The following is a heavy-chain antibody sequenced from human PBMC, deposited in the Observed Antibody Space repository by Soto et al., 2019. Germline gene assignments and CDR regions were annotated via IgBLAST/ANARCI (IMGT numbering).Heavy chain of an antibody. CDR3: EGCSGIAARPYSGCAL. CDR1: GGNYSSYA. CDR2: INPLLCTA. Sequence: QVQLVQSGAEVKKPGCSVKVSCKASGGNYSSYAISWVRQAPGQELECMGGINPLLCTANYAQKFQGRVTITADESPSTAYSGLSSLSSVDTAVLYCEGCSGIAARPYSGCALCGQGTLVIVS. V-gene: IGHV1-69*12. J-gene: IGHJ4*02. D-gene: IGHD6-6*01.